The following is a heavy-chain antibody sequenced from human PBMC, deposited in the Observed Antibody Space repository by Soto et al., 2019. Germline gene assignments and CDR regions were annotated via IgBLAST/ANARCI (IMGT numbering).Heavy chain of an antibody. CDR1: CGSITNYY. V-gene: IGHV4-59*08. Sequence: QVQLQASGPGLVKPSETLSLTCTVSCGSITNYYCSWFRQPPGKGLEWIGYIQYRAYSAYNLSLTRRVTRSMDTSKTPFSLMLESVTATDTAVYYWARHGFGSIHGLVDVWGPGTTVSVSS. D-gene: IGHD3-10*01. J-gene: IGHJ6*02. CDR3: ARHGFGSIHGLVDV. CDR2: IQYRAYS.